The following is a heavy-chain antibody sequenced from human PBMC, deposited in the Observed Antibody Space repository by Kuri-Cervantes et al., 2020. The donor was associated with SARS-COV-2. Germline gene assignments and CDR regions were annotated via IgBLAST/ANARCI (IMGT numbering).Heavy chain of an antibody. CDR1: GYTFTSYA. Sequence: SVKVSCKASGYTFTSYAMHWVRQAPGQRLEWMGGIIPIFATANYARKFQGRVTITADKSTSTAYVELSSLRSEDTAVYYCARVSPLVGVTSWNAFDIWGQGTMVTVSS. D-gene: IGHD1-26*01. J-gene: IGHJ3*02. V-gene: IGHV1-69*06. CDR2: IIPIFATA. CDR3: ARVSPLVGVTSWNAFDI.